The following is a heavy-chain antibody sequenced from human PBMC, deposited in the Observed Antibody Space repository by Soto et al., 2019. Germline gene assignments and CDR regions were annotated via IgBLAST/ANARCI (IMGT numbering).Heavy chain of an antibody. D-gene: IGHD3-10*01. Sequence: EVQLVESGGGLVQPGGSLRLSCEASGFTFSSYWMHWVRQAPGKGLVWISRIKSDGSSVNYADSVKGRFTISRDNAKNTLYLQMNSLRAEDTALYYCARGASGRFYFDYWGQGTLVTVSS. V-gene: IGHV3-74*01. CDR1: GFTFSSYW. J-gene: IGHJ4*02. CDR3: ARGASGRFYFDY. CDR2: IKSDGSSV.